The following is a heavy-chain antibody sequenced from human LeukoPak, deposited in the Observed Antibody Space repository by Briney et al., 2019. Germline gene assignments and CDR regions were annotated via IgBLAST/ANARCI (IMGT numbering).Heavy chain of an antibody. V-gene: IGHV3-21*01. CDR2: ISSSSSYI. CDR1: GFTFSSYS. D-gene: IGHD5-24*01. Sequence: GGSLRLSCAASGFTFSSYSMNWVRQAPGKGLEWVSSISSSSSYIYYADSVTGRFTISRDNAKNSLYLQMNSLRAEDTAVYYCARAFADGYNSSPFGYWGQGTLVTVSS. J-gene: IGHJ4*02. CDR3: ARAFADGYNSSPFGY.